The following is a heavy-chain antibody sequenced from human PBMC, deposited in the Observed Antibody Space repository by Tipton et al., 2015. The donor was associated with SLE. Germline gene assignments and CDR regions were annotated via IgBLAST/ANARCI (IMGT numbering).Heavy chain of an antibody. CDR1: FGSITSSGSS. Sequence: TLSLTCTVSFGSITSSGSSWGWVRQPPGKRLEWIGTFHSTGNTYYNPSLLSRVTISLDTSKNQFSLKLISVTAADTAVYYCAREFLNPVTTVHYYFDLWGRGTLVTVSS. J-gene: IGHJ2*01. D-gene: IGHD4-11*01. CDR3: AREFLNPVTTVHYYFDL. CDR2: FHSTGNT. V-gene: IGHV4-39*07.